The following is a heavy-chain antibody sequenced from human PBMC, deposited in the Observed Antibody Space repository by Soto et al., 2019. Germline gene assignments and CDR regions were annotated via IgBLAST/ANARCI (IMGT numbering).Heavy chain of an antibody. V-gene: IGHV3-74*01. CDR2: INSDGSSA. Sequence: EVQLVESGGGLVQPGGSLRLSCAASGFTLSYYWMHWVRQAPGKGLVWVSRINSDGSSATYADSVKGRFTISRDNAKNTLYLQMNSLRVADTAVYYCTSDPGTGYYDSSGYYYDWGQGTLVTVSS. CDR3: TSDPGTGYYDSSGYYYD. J-gene: IGHJ4*02. CDR1: GFTLSYYW. D-gene: IGHD3-22*01.